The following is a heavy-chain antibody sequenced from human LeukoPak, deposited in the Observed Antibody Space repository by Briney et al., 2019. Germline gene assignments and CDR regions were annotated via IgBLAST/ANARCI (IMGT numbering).Heavy chain of an antibody. Sequence: PSETLSLTCTVSGGSISSSNYYWSWIRQPAGKGLEWIGRVYTTGSTNYNPSLKSRVTISVDTSKNQFSLKLSSVTAADTAVYYCARGRSSSSSDDYWGQGTLVTVSS. CDR1: GGSISSSNYY. J-gene: IGHJ4*02. CDR3: ARGRSSSSSDDY. CDR2: VYTTGST. D-gene: IGHD6-6*01. V-gene: IGHV4-61*02.